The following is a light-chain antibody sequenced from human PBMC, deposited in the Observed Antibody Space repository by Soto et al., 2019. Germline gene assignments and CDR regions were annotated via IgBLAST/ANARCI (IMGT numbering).Light chain of an antibody. CDR3: QQYDNWPPWT. Sequence: EIVMTQSPATLSVSPGERATLSCRASQSVSSNLAWYQQKPGQAPRLLIYGASTRATGIPARFGGSGSGTEFTITISSLQSEDFAVYYCQQYDNWPPWTFGQGTKVEIK. CDR2: GAS. J-gene: IGKJ1*01. V-gene: IGKV3-15*01. CDR1: QSVSSN.